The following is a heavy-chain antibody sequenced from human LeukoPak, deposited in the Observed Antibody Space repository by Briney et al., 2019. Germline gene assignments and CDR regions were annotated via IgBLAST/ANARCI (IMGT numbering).Heavy chain of an antibody. CDR3: ARLVGAATDPFDY. Sequence: LRLSCAASGFTFSDYEMNWVRQPPGKGLEWIGTIYYSGTTYYNPSLKSRVTISVDTSKNQFSLKLSSVTAADTAVYYCARLVGAATDPFDYWGQGTLVTVSS. J-gene: IGHJ4*02. V-gene: IGHV4-39*01. CDR1: GFTFSDYE. D-gene: IGHD1-26*01. CDR2: IYYSGTT.